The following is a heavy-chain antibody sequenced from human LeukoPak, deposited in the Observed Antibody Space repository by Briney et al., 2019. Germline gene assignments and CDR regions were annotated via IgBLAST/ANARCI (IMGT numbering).Heavy chain of an antibody. CDR1: GYSFTSYY. J-gene: IGHJ4*02. CDR3: ARDKAWVQNCGGDYRVFVS. D-gene: IGHD2-21*02. CDR2: INPSGGST. Sequence: ASVKVSFQASGYSFTSYYMHWVRQAPGQGLEWMGIINPSGGSTSYAQKFQGRVTMTRDTSTSTVYMELSSLRSDDTAVYYWARDKAWVQNCGGDYRVFVSWGQGALVTVSS. V-gene: IGHV1-46*01.